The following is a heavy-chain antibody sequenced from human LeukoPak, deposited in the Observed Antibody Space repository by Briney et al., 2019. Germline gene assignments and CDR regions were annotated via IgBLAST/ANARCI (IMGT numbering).Heavy chain of an antibody. V-gene: IGHV1-18*01. CDR3: ARDDVRRTPYYYDSSGYSLSAFDI. CDR2: ISAYNGNT. Sequence: ASVKVSCKASGYTFTSYGISRVRQAPGQGLEWMGWISAYNGNTNYAQKLQGRVTMTTDTSTSTAYMELRSLRSDDTAVYYCARDDVRRTPYYYDSSGYSLSAFDIWGRGTMVTVSS. D-gene: IGHD3-22*01. CDR1: GYTFTSYG. J-gene: IGHJ3*02.